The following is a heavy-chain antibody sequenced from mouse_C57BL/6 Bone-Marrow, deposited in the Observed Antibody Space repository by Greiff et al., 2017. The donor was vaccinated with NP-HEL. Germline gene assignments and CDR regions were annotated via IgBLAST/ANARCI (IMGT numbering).Heavy chain of an antibody. D-gene: IGHD3-1*01. V-gene: IGHV1-20*01. CDR2: INPYNGDT. CDR1: GYSFTGYF. J-gene: IGHJ1*03. Sequence: EVQLQQSGPELVKPGDSVKISCKASGYSFTGYFMNWGMQRHGKSLEWIGRINPYNGDTFYNQKFKGKDTLTVDKSSSTAHMELRSLTSEDSAVYYCARRGYDYWYFDVWGTGTTVTVSS. CDR3: ARRGYDYWYFDV.